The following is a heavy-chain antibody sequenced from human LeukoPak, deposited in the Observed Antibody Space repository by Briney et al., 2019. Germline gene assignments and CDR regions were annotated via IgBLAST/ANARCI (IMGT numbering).Heavy chain of an antibody. CDR3: STARDPGFYPDY. CDR1: GFTFSNAW. J-gene: IGHJ4*02. Sequence: GGSLRLSCAGSGFTFSNAWMNWVRQAPGKGLEWVGRIKSKSDGGTTEYAAPVKGRFTISRDDSKNTLYLQMNSLKTEDTAVYYCSTARDPGFYPDYWGQGTLVTVSS. D-gene: IGHD3-9*01. CDR2: IKSKSDGGTT. V-gene: IGHV3-15*01.